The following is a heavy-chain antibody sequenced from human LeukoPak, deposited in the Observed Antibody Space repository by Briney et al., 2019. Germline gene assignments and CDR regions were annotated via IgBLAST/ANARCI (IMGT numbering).Heavy chain of an antibody. CDR2: IYYSGST. CDR1: GGSISSYH. D-gene: IGHD4-17*01. CDR3: ARERIDYGDPINAFDI. Sequence: SETLSLTCTVSGGSISSYHWSWIRQPPGKGLEWIGYIYYSGSTNYNPSLKSRVTISVNTSKNQFSLKLSSVTAADTAVYYCARERIDYGDPINAFDIWGQGTMVTVSS. J-gene: IGHJ3*02. V-gene: IGHV4-59*01.